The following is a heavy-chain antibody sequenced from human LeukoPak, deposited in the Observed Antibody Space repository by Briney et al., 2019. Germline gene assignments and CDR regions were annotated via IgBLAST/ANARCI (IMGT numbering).Heavy chain of an antibody. CDR2: IRYDGSNK. Sequence: GGSLRLSCAASGFTFSSYGMHWVRQAPGKGLEWVAFIRYDGSNKYYADSVKGRFTISRDNSKNTLYLQMNSLRAEDTAVYYCAKDSEVRQLWFGHPSDYWGQGTLVTVSS. CDR3: AKDSEVRQLWFGHPSDY. D-gene: IGHD5-18*01. J-gene: IGHJ4*02. CDR1: GFTFSSYG. V-gene: IGHV3-30*02.